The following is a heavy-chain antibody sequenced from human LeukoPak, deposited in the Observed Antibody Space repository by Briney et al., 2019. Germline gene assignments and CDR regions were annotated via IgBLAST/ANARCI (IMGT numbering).Heavy chain of an antibody. CDR2: IYYSGSS. D-gene: IGHD3-3*01. CDR1: GGSISSYY. J-gene: IGHJ4*02. Sequence: SETLSLTCTVSGGSISSYYWSWIRQPPGKGLEWIGYIYYSGSSNYNPSLKSRVTISVDTPRNQLSLKLSSVTAADTAVYYCARRDFWSGYFDYWGQGTLVTVSS. V-gene: IGHV4-59*08. CDR3: ARRDFWSGYFDY.